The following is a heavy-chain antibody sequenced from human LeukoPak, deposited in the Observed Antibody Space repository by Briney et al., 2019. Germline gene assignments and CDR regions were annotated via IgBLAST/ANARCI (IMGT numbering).Heavy chain of an antibody. Sequence: NPSETLSLTCTVSGGSISSYYWSWIRQPAGKGLEWVGRIYTSGSTNYNPSLKSRVTMSVDTSKNQFSLKLSSVTAADTAVYYCARESGSYYGDYYYYYMDVWGKGTTVTISS. CDR3: ARESGSYYGDYYYYYMDV. V-gene: IGHV4-4*07. D-gene: IGHD1-26*01. CDR2: IYTSGST. CDR1: GGSISSYY. J-gene: IGHJ6*03.